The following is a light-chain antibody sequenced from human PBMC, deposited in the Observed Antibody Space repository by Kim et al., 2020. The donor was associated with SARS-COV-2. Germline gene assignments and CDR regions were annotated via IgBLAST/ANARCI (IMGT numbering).Light chain of an antibody. CDR2: GAS. J-gene: IGKJ4*02. V-gene: IGKV3-20*01. Sequence: SPGEGTTLSCRASHSNISTYLAWFQQKPGQAPRLLMYGASYRAADIPDRFSGSASGTVFTLTISRLEPEDSAVYYWHYYGTSFLTFGGGTKVDIK. CDR1: HSNISTY. CDR3: HYYGTSFLT.